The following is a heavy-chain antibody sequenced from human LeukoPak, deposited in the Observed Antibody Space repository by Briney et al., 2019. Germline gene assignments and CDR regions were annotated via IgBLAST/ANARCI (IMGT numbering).Heavy chain of an antibody. CDR2: INPNSGGT. CDR1: GYSFTGYY. CDR3: ARDSGSSSWEFDY. V-gene: IGHV1-2*02. J-gene: IGHJ4*02. Sequence: GASVKVSCKASGYSFTGYYIHWMRQAPGQGLEWMGWINPNSGGTTYAQQFQGRVTMTRDTSISTVYMEQTRLGSDDTAVYYCARDSGSSSWEFDYWGQGTLVTVSS. D-gene: IGHD6-13*01.